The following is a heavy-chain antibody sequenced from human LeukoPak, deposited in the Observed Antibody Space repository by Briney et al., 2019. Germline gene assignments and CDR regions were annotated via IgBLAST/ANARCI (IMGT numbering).Heavy chain of an antibody. V-gene: IGHV3-53*01. Sequence: GGSLRLSCAASGFTVSSNYMSWVRQAPGKGLEWVSIICSGGTTYYAESVKGRFTISRDNSKDTLYLQMNSLRVEDTAVYYCARDVRNRGGVDYFDYWGQGTLVTVSS. D-gene: IGHD1-14*01. J-gene: IGHJ4*02. CDR3: ARDVRNRGGVDYFDY. CDR2: ICSGGTT. CDR1: GFTVSSNY.